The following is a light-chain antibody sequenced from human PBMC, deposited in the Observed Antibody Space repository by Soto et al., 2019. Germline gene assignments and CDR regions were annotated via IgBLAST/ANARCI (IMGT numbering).Light chain of an antibody. CDR2: KAS. CDR1: QSITNY. Sequence: DIQMTQSPSALSASVGDRVTITCRASQSITNYLNWYQHKPGQAPNLLIYKASTLKSGVPSRFSGSGSGTEFTLTISSLQPDDFAVYYCQQYNNWPRTFGQGTKVDIK. J-gene: IGKJ1*01. CDR3: QQYNNWPRT. V-gene: IGKV1-5*03.